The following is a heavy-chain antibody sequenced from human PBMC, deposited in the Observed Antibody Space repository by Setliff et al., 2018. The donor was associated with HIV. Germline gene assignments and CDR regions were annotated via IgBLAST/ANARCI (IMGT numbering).Heavy chain of an antibody. CDR2: VYTSGNT. CDR1: GASLQSYY. V-gene: IGHV4-4*07. J-gene: IGHJ2*01. D-gene: IGHD3-3*02. Sequence: KPSETLSLTCSVSGASLQSYYWSWIRQSAGKGLEWIGRVYTSGNTSYNPSLKSRVTMSVDTSKNQFSLKVTSVTAADTAVYYCAGDKGPTIYWYFDLWGRGTLVTVSS. CDR3: AGDKGPTIYWYFDL.